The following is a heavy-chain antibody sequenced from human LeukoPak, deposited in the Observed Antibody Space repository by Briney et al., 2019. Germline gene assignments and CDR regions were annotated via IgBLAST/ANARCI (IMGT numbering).Heavy chain of an antibody. CDR1: GFPFRRYD. CDR2: ISGSGGRT. V-gene: IGHV3-23*01. J-gene: IGHJ4*02. D-gene: IGHD5-24*01. CDR3: ARDRRDGYNLFGFSGYGFDY. Sequence: GGSLRLLCAVCGFPFRRYDMRWVRGATGKGVEWVSEISGSGGRTYYADCVKGRFPISREKDKNSLYLQMNSLRAEDTAVYYCARDRRDGYNLFGFSGYGFDYWGQGTLVTVSS.